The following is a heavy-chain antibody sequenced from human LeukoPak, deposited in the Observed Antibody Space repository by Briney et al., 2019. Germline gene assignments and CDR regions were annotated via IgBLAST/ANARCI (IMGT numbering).Heavy chain of an antibody. CDR1: GFTVSSNY. CDR2: IYSGGST. J-gene: IGHJ4*02. V-gene: IGHV3-53*01. CDR3: ARGVVGATLEFGY. D-gene: IGHD1-26*01. Sequence: AGGSLRLSCAASGFTVSSNYMSWVRQAPGKGLEWVSVIYSGGSTYYADSVKGRFTISRDNSKNTLYLQMNSLRAEDTAVYYCARGVVGATLEFGYWGQGTLVTVSS.